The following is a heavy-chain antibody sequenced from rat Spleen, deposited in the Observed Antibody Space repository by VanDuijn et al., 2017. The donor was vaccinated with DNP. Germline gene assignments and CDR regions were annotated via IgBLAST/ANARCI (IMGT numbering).Heavy chain of an antibody. D-gene: IGHD1-2*01. CDR3: ASWSPIAPISTSNY. CDR2: ISFDGSST. CDR1: GFTFSDQY. Sequence: EVQLVESGGGLVQPGGSLKLSCAASGFTFSDQYMAWVRQAPTEGLEWVATISFDGSSTYHRDSVKGRFTLSRDNAENTIYLQMNSLRSEDTATYYCASWSPIAPISTSNYWGQGVMVTVSS. J-gene: IGHJ2*01. V-gene: IGHV5-7*01.